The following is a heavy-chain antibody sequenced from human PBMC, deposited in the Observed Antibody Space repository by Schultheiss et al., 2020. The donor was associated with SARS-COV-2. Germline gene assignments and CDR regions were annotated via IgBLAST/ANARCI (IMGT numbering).Heavy chain of an antibody. J-gene: IGHJ3*02. D-gene: IGHD3-16*01. Sequence: ASVKVSCKASGGTFSSYAISWVRQAPGQGLEWMGWINPNSGGTNYAQKFQGWVTMTRDTSTSTVYMELSSLRSEDTAVYYCARRRTSVWGADGAFDIWGQGTMVTVSS. CDR3: ARRRTSVWGADGAFDI. CDR1: GGTFSSYA. CDR2: INPNSGGT. V-gene: IGHV1-2*04.